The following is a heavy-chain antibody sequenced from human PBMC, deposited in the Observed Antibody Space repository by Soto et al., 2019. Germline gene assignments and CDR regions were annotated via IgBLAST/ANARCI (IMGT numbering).Heavy chain of an antibody. J-gene: IGHJ6*02. Sequence: GGSLXLSCAASGFXFSSYDMHWVRQATGKGLEWVSAIGTAGDTYYPGSVKGRFTISRENAKNSLYLQMNSLRAGDTAVYYCARAPAITIFGVVIKYGMDVWGQGTTVTXSS. V-gene: IGHV3-13*01. CDR3: ARAPAITIFGVVIKYGMDV. CDR1: GFXFSSYD. D-gene: IGHD3-3*01. CDR2: IGTAGDT.